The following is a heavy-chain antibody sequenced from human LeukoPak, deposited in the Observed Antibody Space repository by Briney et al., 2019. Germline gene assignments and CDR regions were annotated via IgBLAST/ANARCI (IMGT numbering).Heavy chain of an antibody. J-gene: IGHJ4*02. CDR3: ARAGPGHYLDY. V-gene: IGHV3-13*01. CDR1: GFTFSNHD. Sequence: GGSLRLSCAASGFTFSNHDMHWVRQAPGKGLEWVSTIGTAGDTYYPGSVKGRFTISRENAKNSLYLQMNILTAADPAVSYCARAGPGHYLDYCGQRTLVTVPS. CDR2: IGTAGDT.